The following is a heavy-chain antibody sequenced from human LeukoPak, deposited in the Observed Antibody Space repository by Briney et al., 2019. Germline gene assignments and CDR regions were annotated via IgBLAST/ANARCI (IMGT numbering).Heavy chain of an antibody. Sequence: GGSLRLSCTGSGFSFGDYIMSWVRQAPGKGLEWVGFIRSKACGETIEYAASVKGRFIVWRDDSKNIAYLQMNSLKSEDTAVYYCTRDWSGGTCLEEMDFWGQGTLVTVSS. V-gene: IGHV3-49*04. D-gene: IGHD2-15*01. CDR3: TRDWSGGTCLEEMDF. J-gene: IGHJ4*02. CDR2: IRSKACGETI. CDR1: GFSFGDYI.